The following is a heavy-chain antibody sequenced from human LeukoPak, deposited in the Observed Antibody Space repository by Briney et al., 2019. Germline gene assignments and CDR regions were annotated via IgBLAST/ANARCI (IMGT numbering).Heavy chain of an antibody. J-gene: IGHJ3*02. CDR1: GYTFTSYD. D-gene: IGHD2-15*01. Sequence: ASVKVSCRASGYTFTSYDINWVRQATGQGLEWMGWMNPNSGNTGYAQKFQGRVTMTRNTSISTAYTELSSLRSEDTAVYYCARVGGRYCSGGSCYWTGDAFDIWGQGTMVTVSS. CDR2: MNPNSGNT. V-gene: IGHV1-8*01. CDR3: ARVGGRYCSGGSCYWTGDAFDI.